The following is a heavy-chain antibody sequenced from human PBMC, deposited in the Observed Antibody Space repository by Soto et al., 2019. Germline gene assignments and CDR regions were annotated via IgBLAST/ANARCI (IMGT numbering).Heavy chain of an antibody. D-gene: IGHD3-3*01. Sequence: GVSLRLSCAASGFTFSSYGMHWVRQAPGKGLEWVAVIWYDGSNKYYADSVKGRFTISRDNSKNTLYLQMNSLRAEDTAVYYCARDNLDLGFDYWGQGTLVTVSS. J-gene: IGHJ4*02. V-gene: IGHV3-33*01. CDR1: GFTFSSYG. CDR2: IWYDGSNK. CDR3: ARDNLDLGFDY.